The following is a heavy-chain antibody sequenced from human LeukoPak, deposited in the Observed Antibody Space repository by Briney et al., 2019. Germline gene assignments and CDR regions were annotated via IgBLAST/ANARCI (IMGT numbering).Heavy chain of an antibody. V-gene: IGHV1-69*05. D-gene: IGHD1-26*01. J-gene: IGHJ4*02. CDR3: ARVRVGATSDY. CDR1: GGTFSSYA. Sequence: ASVKVSCKASGGTFSSYAISWMRQAPGQGLEWMGRIIPIFGTANYAQKLQGRVTITTDESTSTAYMELSSLRSEDTAVYYCARVRVGATSDYWGQGTLVTVSS. CDR2: IIPIFGTA.